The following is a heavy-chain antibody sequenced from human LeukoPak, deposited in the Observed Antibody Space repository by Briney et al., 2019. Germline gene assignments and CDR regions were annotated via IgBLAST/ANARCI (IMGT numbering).Heavy chain of an antibody. CDR3: ARRGGKEYYYDSSGYYITKGLDY. D-gene: IGHD3-22*01. CDR2: ISAYNGNT. Sequence: ASVKVSCKACGYTFTSYGISWVRQAPGQGLEWMGWISAYNGNTNYAQKLQGRVTMTTDTSTSTAYMELRSLRSDDTAVYYCARRGGKEYYYDSSGYYITKGLDYWGQGTLVTVSS. CDR1: GYTFTSYG. J-gene: IGHJ4*02. V-gene: IGHV1-18*01.